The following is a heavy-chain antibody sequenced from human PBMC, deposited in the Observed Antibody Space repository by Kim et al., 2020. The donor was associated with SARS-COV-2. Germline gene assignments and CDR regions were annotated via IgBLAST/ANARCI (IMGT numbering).Heavy chain of an antibody. J-gene: IGHJ6*02. V-gene: IGHV4-34*01. Sequence: SETLSLTCAVYGGSFSGYYWSWIRQPPGKGLEWIGEINHSGSTNYNPSLKSRVTISVDTSKNQFSLKLSSVTAADTAVYYCARGRAYYYYGMDVWGQGTTVTVSS. CDR3: ARGRAYYYYGMDV. CDR1: GGSFSGYY. CDR2: INHSGST.